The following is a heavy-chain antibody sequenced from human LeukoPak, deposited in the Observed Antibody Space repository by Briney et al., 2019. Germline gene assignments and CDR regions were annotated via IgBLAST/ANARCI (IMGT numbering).Heavy chain of an antibody. CDR2: INWDGAST. D-gene: IGHD2-15*01. V-gene: IGHV3-20*04. Sequence: PGGSLRLSCAASGFRFDDYSMNWVRHVPGKGLEWVAGINWDGASTGYRDSMKGRFTISRDNGKNSLYLQMNSLRVEATAVYYCGRVHCSTNSCYDYYDYYMDVSGKGTTVTVSS. J-gene: IGHJ6*03. CDR3: GRVHCSTNSCYDYYDYYMDV. CDR1: GFRFDDYS.